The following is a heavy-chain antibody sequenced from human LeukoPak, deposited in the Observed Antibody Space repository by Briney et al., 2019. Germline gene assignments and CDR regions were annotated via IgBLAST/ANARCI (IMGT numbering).Heavy chain of an antibody. CDR1: GGSISTYY. CDR2: IYYSGNT. CDR3: SSGSYSGQY. V-gene: IGHV4-39*07. J-gene: IGHJ4*02. Sequence: PSETLSLTCTVSGGSISTYYWGWIRQPPGNGLEWIGSIYYSGNTYYNPSLKSRVTISVDTFKNQFSLKLSSVTAADTAVYYCSSGSYSGQYWGQGTLVTVSS. D-gene: IGHD1-26*01.